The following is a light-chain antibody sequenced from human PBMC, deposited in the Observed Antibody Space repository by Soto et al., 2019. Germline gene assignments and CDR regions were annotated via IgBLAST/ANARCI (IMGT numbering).Light chain of an antibody. CDR2: DAS. J-gene: IGKJ1*01. CDR1: QSISSW. V-gene: IGKV1-5*01. Sequence: DIQMTQSPSTLSASVGDRVTITCRASQSISSWLAWYQQKPGKAPKLLIYDASSLESGVPSRFRGSGSGTEFTLTISSLQADDFATYYCQQYDSNSWTFGQGTKVDIK. CDR3: QQYDSNSWT.